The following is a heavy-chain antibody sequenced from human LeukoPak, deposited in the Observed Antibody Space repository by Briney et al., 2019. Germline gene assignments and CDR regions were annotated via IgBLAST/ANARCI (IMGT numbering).Heavy chain of an antibody. CDR1: GFTFSDYY. D-gene: IGHD5-18*01. CDR3: ARDLGNGIYSYGYPIGFDP. V-gene: IGHV3-11*01. J-gene: IGHJ5*02. CDR2: ISSSGSTI. Sequence: GGSLRLSCAASGFTFSDYYMSWIRQAPGKGLEWVSYISSSGSTIYSADSVKGRFTISRDNAKNSLYLQMNSLRAEDTAVYYCARDLGNGIYSYGYPIGFDPWGQGILVTVSS.